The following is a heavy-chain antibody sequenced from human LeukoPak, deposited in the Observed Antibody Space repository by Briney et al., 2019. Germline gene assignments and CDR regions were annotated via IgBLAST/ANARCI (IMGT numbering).Heavy chain of an antibody. CDR3: ATTRVTHYYFDY. CDR1: GFTFSSYA. Sequence: RGSLRLSSAASGFTFSSYAMHWVRQAPGKGLEWVAVISYDGSNKYYADSVKGRFTISRDNSKNTLYLQMNSLRAEDTAVYYCATTRVTHYYFDYWGQGTLVTVSS. CDR2: ISYDGSNK. V-gene: IGHV3-30-3*01. D-gene: IGHD4-23*01. J-gene: IGHJ4*02.